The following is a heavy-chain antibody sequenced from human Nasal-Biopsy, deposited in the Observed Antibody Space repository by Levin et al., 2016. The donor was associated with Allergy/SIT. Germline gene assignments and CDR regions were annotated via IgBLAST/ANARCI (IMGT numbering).Heavy chain of an antibody. D-gene: IGHD3-22*01. Sequence: ASVKVSCKASGYSFTSYYIHWVRQAPGQGLEWMGMINPSGGSTNFAQNFRGRVTMTRDTSTSTVYMELTSLRSDDTAVYYCAREYPTMKVDYWGQGTLVTVSS. J-gene: IGHJ4*02. V-gene: IGHV1-46*01. CDR2: INPSGGST. CDR3: AREYPTMKVDY. CDR1: GYSFTSYY.